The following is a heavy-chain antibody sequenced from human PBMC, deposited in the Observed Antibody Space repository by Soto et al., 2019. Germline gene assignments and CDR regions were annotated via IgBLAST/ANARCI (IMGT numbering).Heavy chain of an antibody. Sequence: QVQLQESGPGLVKPSQTLSLTCTVSGGSISSGNYYWSWIRQPPGKGLEWIGFISYSGTTHYSASLRSRVSTSXXXSXNQFSLDLSSVTAADTAVYYCATMGTPVTGLYYFDYWGQGTLVTVSS. D-gene: IGHD4-17*01. CDR3: ATMGTPVTGLYYFDY. V-gene: IGHV4-30-4*01. J-gene: IGHJ4*02. CDR2: ISYSGTT. CDR1: GGSISSGNYY.